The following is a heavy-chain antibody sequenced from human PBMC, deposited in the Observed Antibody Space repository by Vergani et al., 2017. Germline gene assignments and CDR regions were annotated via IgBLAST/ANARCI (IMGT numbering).Heavy chain of an antibody. D-gene: IGHD5-12*01. J-gene: IGHJ5*02. CDR3: ARRPPRGRRVATGGWFDP. V-gene: IGHV4-39*07. CDR2: INHSGST. CDR1: GGSISSSSYY. Sequence: QLQLQESGPGLVKPSETLSLTCTVSGGSISSSSYYWGWIRQPPGKGLEWIGEINHSGSTNYNPSLKSRVTISVDTSKNQFSLKLSSVTAADTAVYYCARRPPRGRRVATGGWFDPWGQGTLVTVSS.